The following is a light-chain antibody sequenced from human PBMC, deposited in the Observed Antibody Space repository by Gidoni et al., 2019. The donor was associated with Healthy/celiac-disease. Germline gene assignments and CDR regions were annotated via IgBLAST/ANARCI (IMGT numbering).Light chain of an antibody. V-gene: IGLV3-1*01. CDR3: QAWDSSTVV. CDR2: QDS. CDR1: KLGDKH. J-gene: IGLJ2*01. Sequence: SYELTQPHSVSVSPGQPASITCSGDKLGDKHAVWYQQKPGQSPVLVIYQDSKRPSGIPERFSGSNSGNTATLTISGTQAMDEADYYCQAWDSSTVVFGGGTKLTVL.